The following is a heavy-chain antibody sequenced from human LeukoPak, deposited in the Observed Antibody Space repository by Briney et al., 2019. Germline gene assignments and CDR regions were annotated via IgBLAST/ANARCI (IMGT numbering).Heavy chain of an antibody. CDR1: GGSFSGYY. D-gene: IGHD3-9*01. Sequence: SETLSLTCAVYGGSFSGYYWSWIRQPPGKGLEWIGEINHSGSTNYNPSLKSRVTISVDTSKNQFSLKLSSVTAADTAMYYCARDLPYNYDILTGYFRWFDPWGQGTLVTVSS. V-gene: IGHV4-34*01. CDR3: ARDLPYNYDILTGYFRWFDP. CDR2: INHSGST. J-gene: IGHJ5*02.